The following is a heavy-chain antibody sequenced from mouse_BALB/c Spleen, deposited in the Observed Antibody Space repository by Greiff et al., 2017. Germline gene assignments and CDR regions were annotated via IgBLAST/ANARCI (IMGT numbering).Heavy chain of an antibody. CDR1: GYTFTSYW. CDR3: ARGPYGHYFDY. J-gene: IGHJ2*01. D-gene: IGHD1-2*01. V-gene: IGHV1S81*02. Sequence: VQLQQPGAELVKPGASVKLSCKASGYTFTSYWMHWVKQRPGQGLEWIGEINPSNGRTNYNEKFKSKATLTVDKSSSTAYMQLSSLTSEDSAVYYCARGPYGHYFDYGGQGTTLTVSS. CDR2: INPSNGRT.